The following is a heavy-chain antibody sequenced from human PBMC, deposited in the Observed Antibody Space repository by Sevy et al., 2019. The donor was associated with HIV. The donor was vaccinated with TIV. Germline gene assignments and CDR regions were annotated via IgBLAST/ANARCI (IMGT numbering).Heavy chain of an antibody. CDR2: IHSDDTT. D-gene: IGHD5-18*01. J-gene: IGHJ4*02. CDR3: ARGKSGYGYALNY. V-gene: IGHV3-66*01. Sequence: GSLRLSCAASGFTVNSNYMTWVRQAPGKGLEGVSVIHSDDTTYHADSVKDRFTISRDNFKNTLYLHMSSLRVEDTAVYYCARGKSGYGYALNYWGQGTLVTVSS. CDR1: GFTVNSNY.